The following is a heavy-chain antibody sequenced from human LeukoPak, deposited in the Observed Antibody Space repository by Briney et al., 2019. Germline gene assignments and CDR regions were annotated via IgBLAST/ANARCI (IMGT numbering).Heavy chain of an antibody. CDR2: IHTTGTT. D-gene: IGHD1-26*01. CDR1: GGSISGNY. V-gene: IGHV4-4*07. CDR3: ARGIVGATAPDY. Sequence: PSETLSLTCTVSGGSISGNYWSWIRQPAGKGLEWIGCIHTTGTTNYNPSLKSRVTMSLDTSNNQFSLKLSSVTAADTAVYYCARGIVGATAPDYWGQGSLVTVSS. J-gene: IGHJ4*02.